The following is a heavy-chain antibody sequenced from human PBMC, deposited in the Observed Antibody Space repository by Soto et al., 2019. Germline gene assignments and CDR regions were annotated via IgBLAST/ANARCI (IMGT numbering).Heavy chain of an antibody. CDR3: VRVFGSIDY. CDR2: MNPKSGYT. Sequence: QVQLVQSGAEVKKPGASVKVSCKASGYTFTTYDINWVRQATGQRLEWVGWMNPKSGYTGFAQNLQGRLSMTRDTSISPAYMELSSLRSEDTAVYYCVRVFGSIDYWGQGTLVTVSS. CDR1: GYTFTTYD. J-gene: IGHJ4*02. D-gene: IGHD3-10*02. V-gene: IGHV1-8*01.